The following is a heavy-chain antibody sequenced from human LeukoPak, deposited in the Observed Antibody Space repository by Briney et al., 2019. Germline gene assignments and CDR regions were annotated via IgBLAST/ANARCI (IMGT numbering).Heavy chain of an antibody. J-gene: IGHJ4*02. CDR1: GFTFSGST. Sequence: AGGSLRLSCAASGFTFSGSTVHWVRQAPGKGLEWGAVIWNDGSNKYYADSVKGRFTISRDSSKNTLYLQLNSLRVEDTAVYYCARDGYTSGSHDFWGQGTLVTVSS. V-gene: IGHV3-33*08. D-gene: IGHD3-10*01. CDR3: ARDGYTSGSHDF. CDR2: IWNDGSNK.